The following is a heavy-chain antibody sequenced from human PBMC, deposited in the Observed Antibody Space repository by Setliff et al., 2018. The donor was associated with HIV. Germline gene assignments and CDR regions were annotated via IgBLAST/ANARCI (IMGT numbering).Heavy chain of an antibody. CDR1: GVSISNYY. J-gene: IGHJ4*02. V-gene: IGHV4-59*01. D-gene: IGHD6-13*01. Sequence: SETLSLTCTVSGVSISNYYWSWIRQPPGKGLEWIGYMYYSGNTNYNPSLKSRVTISVDTSKSQFSLKLNSVTAEDTAVYYCTKNLYSSRWSPLDYWGQGTLVTVSS. CDR3: TKNLYSSRWSPLDY. CDR2: MYYSGNT.